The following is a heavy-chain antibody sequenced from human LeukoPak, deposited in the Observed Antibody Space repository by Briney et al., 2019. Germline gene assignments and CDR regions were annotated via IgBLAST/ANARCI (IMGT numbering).Heavy chain of an antibody. J-gene: IGHJ6*02. D-gene: IGHD3-3*01. CDR2: ISGSGGST. Sequence: GSLRLSWAASGFTFSSYSMSWVRQAPGKGLGWVSAISGSGGSTYYADSVKGRFTISRDNSKNTLFLQMNSLRVEDTAPYYCAKSVAIYFYYGLDVWGQGTTVTVSS. CDR3: AKSVAIYFYYGLDV. V-gene: IGHV3-23*01. CDR1: GFTFSSYS.